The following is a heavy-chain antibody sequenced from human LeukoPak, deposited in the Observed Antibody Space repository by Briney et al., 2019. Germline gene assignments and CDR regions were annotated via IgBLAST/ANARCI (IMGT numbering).Heavy chain of an antibody. J-gene: IGHJ4*02. V-gene: IGHV5-51*01. CDR2: IFPGDADI. Sequence: GESLKISCKGSGYRFIDYWIGWVRQMPGKGLEWMGIIFPGDADIKYSPSFQGQVTISVDKSISTAYLQWSSLKASDSAMYYCARHYSYAWFGYWGQGSLVTVSS. CDR1: GYRFIDYW. D-gene: IGHD3-16*01. CDR3: ARHYSYAWFGY.